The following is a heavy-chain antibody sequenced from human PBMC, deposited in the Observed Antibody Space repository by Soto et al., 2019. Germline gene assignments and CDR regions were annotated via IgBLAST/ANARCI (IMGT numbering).Heavy chain of an antibody. V-gene: IGHV4-38-2*02. D-gene: IGHD1-1*01. J-gene: IGHJ4*02. CDR2: TYPSVSS. Sequence: SETLSLTCSGSGFEISRCYYWSWVRQPPGKGLEWIGSTYPSVSSYHNPSLATRLRLSIDTSKNQFTLNLTSVTAADTALYFCAREKVGTTFFDNWGQGIQVTVSS. CDR1: GFEISRCYY. CDR3: AREKVGTTFFDN.